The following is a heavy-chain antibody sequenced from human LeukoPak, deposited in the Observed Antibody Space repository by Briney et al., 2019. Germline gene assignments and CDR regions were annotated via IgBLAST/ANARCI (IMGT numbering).Heavy chain of an antibody. CDR3: GRPAPAVAGWGRALDI. V-gene: IGHV4-59*12. J-gene: IGHJ3*02. CDR1: GGSISSYY. D-gene: IGHD6-19*01. CDR2: IYYSGST. Sequence: SEPLSLPCTVSGGSISSYYWSWIRQPPGKGLEWIGYIYYSGSTDYNPSLKSRVTISVDTSKNQFSLKLSSVTAADTAVYYCGRPAPAVAGWGRALDIWGHGTMVTVAS.